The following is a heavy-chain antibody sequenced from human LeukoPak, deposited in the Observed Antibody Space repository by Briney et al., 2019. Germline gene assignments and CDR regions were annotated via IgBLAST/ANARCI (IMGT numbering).Heavy chain of an antibody. V-gene: IGHV3-53*01. Sequence: ETLSLTCAVYGGSFSGYYWSWIRQPPGKGLEWVSVIYSGGNIYYIDSVKGRFTISRDTSKNTPYLQINSLRAEDTAVYFCASRHCSGGGCYFAGADPFDYWGQGTLVTVSS. J-gene: IGHJ4*02. CDR2: IYSGGNI. CDR1: GGSFSGYY. CDR3: ASRHCSGGGCYFAGADPFDY. D-gene: IGHD2-15*01.